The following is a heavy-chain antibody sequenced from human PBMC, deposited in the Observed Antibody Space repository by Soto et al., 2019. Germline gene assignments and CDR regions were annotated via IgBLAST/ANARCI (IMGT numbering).Heavy chain of an antibody. CDR1: GFTFSRVS. V-gene: IGHV3-21*04. CDR3: ARFDY. CDR2: ISIASSET. Sequence: PGGSPRLSCEASGFTFSRVSTNWVRQVPGKGLEWVASISIASSETWYADSVKGRFIISRDYAQNSLFWQSNTLRPEDSAIYYCARFDYWGPGTQVTVSS. J-gene: IGHJ4*02.